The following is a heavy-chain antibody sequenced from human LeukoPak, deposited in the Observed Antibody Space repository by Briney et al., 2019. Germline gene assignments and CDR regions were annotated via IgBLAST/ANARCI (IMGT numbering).Heavy chain of an antibody. D-gene: IGHD3-22*01. Sequence: SETLSLTCTVSGGSISSGGYYWSWIRQHPGKGLEWIGYIYYSGSTYYNPSLKSRVTISVDRSKNQFSLKLSSVTAADTAVYYCARQSVVALGYMDVWGQGTTVTVSS. CDR3: ARQSVVALGYMDV. V-gene: IGHV4-31*03. J-gene: IGHJ6*02. CDR2: IYYSGST. CDR1: GGSISSGGYY.